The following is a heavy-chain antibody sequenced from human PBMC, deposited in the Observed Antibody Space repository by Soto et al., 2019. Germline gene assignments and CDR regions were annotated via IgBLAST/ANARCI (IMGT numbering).Heavy chain of an antibody. Sequence: ASVKVSCKASEYTFINYYMHWVRQAPGQGLEWMGIINPNGGSTTYAQKFQGRVTLTRDTSTNTVNMELSSLRSEDTAVYYCAREKWLVRRNDPFDIWGQGTMVTVSS. J-gene: IGHJ3*02. CDR1: EYTFINYY. D-gene: IGHD6-19*01. CDR3: AREKWLVRRNDPFDI. CDR2: INPNGGST. V-gene: IGHV1-46*01.